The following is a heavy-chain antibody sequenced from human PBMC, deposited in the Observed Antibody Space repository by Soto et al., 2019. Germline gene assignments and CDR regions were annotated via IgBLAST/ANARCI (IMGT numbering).Heavy chain of an antibody. CDR1: GGSISSFY. CDR2: IYYSGST. J-gene: IGHJ5*02. D-gene: IGHD3-16*02. CDR3: ARAEWDYVWGTSRFRWFDP. V-gene: IGHV4-59*06. Sequence: PLETLSLTCSVSGGSISSFYWSWISQHPGKGLEWIGYIYYSGSTYYNPSLKSRATISVDTSKNQFSLQLTSVTPEDTAVYYCARAEWDYVWGTSRFRWFDPWGQGTLVTVSS.